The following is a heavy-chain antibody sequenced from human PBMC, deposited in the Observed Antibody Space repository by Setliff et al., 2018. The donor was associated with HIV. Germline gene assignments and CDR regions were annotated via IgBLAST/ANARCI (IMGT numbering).Heavy chain of an antibody. D-gene: IGHD3-16*01. CDR2: IYYSGST. Sequence: SETLSLTCTVSGGSISSHYWSWIRQPPGKGLEWIGYIYYSGSTNYNLSLESRVTISVDTSKNQFSLKLSSVTAADTAVYYCARRTSTNYYYGNYYYMDVWGKGTTVTVSS. V-gene: IGHV4-59*11. CDR1: GGSISSHY. J-gene: IGHJ6*03. CDR3: ARRTSTNYYYGNYYYMDV.